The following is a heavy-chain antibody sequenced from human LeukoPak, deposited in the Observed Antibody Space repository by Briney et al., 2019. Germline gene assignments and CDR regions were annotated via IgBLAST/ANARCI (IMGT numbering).Heavy chain of an antibody. CDR3: ASRGYSSSWPPHYYYYGMDV. CDR2: ISQDGSGK. D-gene: IGHD6-13*01. Sequence: GGSLRLSCGASGFTFSNYWMSWVRQAPGKGLEWVINISQDGSGKNYADSVRGRFTISRDNAKNSLYLQMNSLRAEDTAVYYCASRGYSSSWPPHYYYYGMDVWGQGTTVTVSS. V-gene: IGHV3-7*03. J-gene: IGHJ6*02. CDR1: GFTFSNYW.